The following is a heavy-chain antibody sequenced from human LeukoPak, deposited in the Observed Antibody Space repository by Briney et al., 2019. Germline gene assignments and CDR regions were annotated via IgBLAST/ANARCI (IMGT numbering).Heavy chain of an antibody. J-gene: IGHJ5*02. V-gene: IGHV3-33*01. CDR1: GFTFSSYG. Sequence: PGRSLRLSCAASGFTFSSYGMHWVRQAPGKGLGWVAVIWYDGSNKYYAGSVKGRFTISRDNSKNTLYLQMNSLRAEDTAVYYCASNAGVAAAFNWFDPWGQGTLVTVSS. CDR3: ASNAGVAAAFNWFDP. CDR2: IWYDGSNK. D-gene: IGHD6-13*01.